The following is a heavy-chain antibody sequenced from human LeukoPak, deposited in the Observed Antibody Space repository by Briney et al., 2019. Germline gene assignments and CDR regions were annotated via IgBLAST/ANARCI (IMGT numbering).Heavy chain of an antibody. Sequence: GGSLRLSCAASGFTFSNYIINWVRQAPGEGLEWVSSISSSSSYINYADSVKGRFTISRDNAKNSLYLQMNSLRAEDTAVYYCARGGAMVRGVSPLDFWGQGTLVTVSS. CDR2: ISSSSSYI. V-gene: IGHV3-21*01. CDR3: ARGGAMVRGVSPLDF. D-gene: IGHD3-10*01. CDR1: GFTFSNYI. J-gene: IGHJ4*02.